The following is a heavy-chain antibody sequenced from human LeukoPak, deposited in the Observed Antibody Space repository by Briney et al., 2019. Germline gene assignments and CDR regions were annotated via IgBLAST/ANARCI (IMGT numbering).Heavy chain of an antibody. Sequence: SETLSLTCTVSGDSISSGDYSWSWIRQPSGKGLEWIGYIFHSGSSYYNPSLRSRVTILVDRSRNQFSLRLTSVTAADTAVYYCARELWFVNAPGSWLDPWGQGTLVTVSS. V-gene: IGHV4-30-2*01. D-gene: IGHD3-10*01. CDR2: IFHSGSS. J-gene: IGHJ5*02. CDR3: ARELWFVNAPGSWLDP. CDR1: GDSISSGDYS.